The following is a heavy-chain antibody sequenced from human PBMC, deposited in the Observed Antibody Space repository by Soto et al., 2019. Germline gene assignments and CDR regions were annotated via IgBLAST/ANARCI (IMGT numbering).Heavy chain of an antibody. Sequence: EVQLVESGGGLVQPGESLRLTCAASGFRFSSYRFSWVRLDPGKGLECVAYITPDGTGKYYLDSVKGRFTLSRDKAKNSLVLQMNSLRAEDTAVYYCARDWSATWSGRGIDHWGQGALVTVSS. CDR1: GFRFSSYR. J-gene: IGHJ4*02. D-gene: IGHD3-3*01. CDR2: ITPDGTGK. V-gene: IGHV3-7*01. CDR3: ARDWSATWSGRGIDH.